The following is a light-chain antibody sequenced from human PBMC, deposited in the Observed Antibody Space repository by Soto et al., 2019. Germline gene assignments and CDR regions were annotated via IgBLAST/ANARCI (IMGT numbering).Light chain of an antibody. Sequence: DIQLTQSPSFLSASVGDRVTITCRASQDISNFLAWFQQKPGRAPKLLIYAVFTLQSGVPSRFSGSGSEAEFTLTISSLQPEDFATYYCQQVDSYPLTFGGGTKVEIK. CDR1: QDISNF. CDR3: QQVDSYPLT. CDR2: AVF. J-gene: IGKJ4*01. V-gene: IGKV1-9*01.